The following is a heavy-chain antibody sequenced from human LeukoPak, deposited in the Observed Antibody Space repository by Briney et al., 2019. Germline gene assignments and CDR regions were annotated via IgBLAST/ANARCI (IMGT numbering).Heavy chain of an antibody. Sequence: ASVKVSCKASGYTFTGYYMHWVRQAPGQGLEWMGWINSNSGGVHYAQNFQGRVTMTRDTSISIAYMELTRLRSDDTAVYYCARYRAAPYDAFDIWGQGTMVTVSS. D-gene: IGHD6-13*01. V-gene: IGHV1-2*02. CDR1: GYTFTGYY. CDR2: INSNSGGV. CDR3: ARYRAAPYDAFDI. J-gene: IGHJ3*02.